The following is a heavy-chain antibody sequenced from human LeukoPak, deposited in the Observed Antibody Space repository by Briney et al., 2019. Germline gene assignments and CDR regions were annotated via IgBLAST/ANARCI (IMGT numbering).Heavy chain of an antibody. CDR1: GYSISSGYY. CDR3: ARSSITIFGVVLDY. J-gene: IGHJ4*02. Sequence: SETLSLTCTVSGYSISSGYYWGWIRQPPGKGLEWIGSIYHSGSTYYNPSLKSRVTISVDTSKNQFSLKLSSVTAAGTAVYYCARSSITIFGVVLDYWGQGTLVTVSS. V-gene: IGHV4-38-2*02. D-gene: IGHD3-3*01. CDR2: IYHSGST.